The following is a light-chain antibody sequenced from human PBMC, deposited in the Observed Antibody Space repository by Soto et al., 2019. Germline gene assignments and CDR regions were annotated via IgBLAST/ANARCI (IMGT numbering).Light chain of an antibody. Sequence: AIHLTQSPSSLYASVGDRVTITCRASQAIRTALGWYQQKPGKVPKLLIYAASILQSGVPSRFSGSGSGTDFTLTISSLQPEDFAVYYCQQRAGSSTFGQGTRLEIK. J-gene: IGKJ5*01. CDR2: AAS. CDR1: QAIRTA. V-gene: IGKV1-6*01. CDR3: QQRAGSST.